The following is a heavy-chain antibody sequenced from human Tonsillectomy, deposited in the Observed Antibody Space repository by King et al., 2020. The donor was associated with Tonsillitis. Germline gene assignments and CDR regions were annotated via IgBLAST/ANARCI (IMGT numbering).Heavy chain of an antibody. D-gene: IGHD3-3*01. V-gene: IGHV2-5*02. CDR1: RFSLKTGGMS. Sequence: TLMESGPTLVKPTETLTLTCTFSRFSLKTGGMSVGWIRRPPGKALDWLALLYWDTEERYSPSLKNRLTITKDSSKNQVVLKMTNMDPVDTATYFCARGRAISGHVLYDYFDSWGQGTQVTVSS. CDR3: ARGRAISGHVLYDYFDS. CDR2: LYWDTEE. J-gene: IGHJ4*02.